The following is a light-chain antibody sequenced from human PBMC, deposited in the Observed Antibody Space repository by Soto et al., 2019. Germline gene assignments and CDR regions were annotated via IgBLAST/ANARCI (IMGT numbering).Light chain of an antibody. Sequence: EIVLTQSPATLSLSPGQRATLSCRASHSVSDYLAWYQQKPGQAPRLLILGASNRATGTPARFSGSGSGTDFTLTISSLEPEDFAVYYCQQRSNWPITFGQGTRLEIK. CDR3: QQRSNWPIT. CDR2: GAS. CDR1: HSVSDY. J-gene: IGKJ5*01. V-gene: IGKV3-11*01.